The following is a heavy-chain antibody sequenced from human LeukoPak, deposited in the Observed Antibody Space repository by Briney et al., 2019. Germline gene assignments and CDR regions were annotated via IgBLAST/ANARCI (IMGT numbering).Heavy chain of an antibody. CDR3: ARHDVRKLPYYFDY. Sequence: GESLKISCKGSGYSFTSYWISWVRQMPGNGLDWMGRIDPSDSYTTYSPSFEGHVTISADKSISTVYLQWSGLKASDTAMYYCARHDVRKLPYYFDYWGQGTLVTVSS. CDR2: IDPSDSYT. V-gene: IGHV5-10-1*01. D-gene: IGHD1-7*01. CDR1: GYSFTSYW. J-gene: IGHJ4*02.